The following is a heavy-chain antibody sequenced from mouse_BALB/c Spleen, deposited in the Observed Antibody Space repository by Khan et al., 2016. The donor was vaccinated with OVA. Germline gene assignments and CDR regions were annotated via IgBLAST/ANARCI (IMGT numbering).Heavy chain of an antibody. Sequence: QVQLKESGPGLVAPSPSLSITCTVSGFSLTSYGVHWVRQPPGQGLEWLGVLWAGGSTNYNSALLSSLSTRTDNSKSQVIVKMNSLQTDDTDMYSCARLEDIGGQGTTLTVSS. D-gene: IGHD1-3*01. J-gene: IGHJ2*01. CDR1: GFSLTSYG. CDR3: ARLEDI. V-gene: IGHV2-9*02. CDR2: LWAGGST.